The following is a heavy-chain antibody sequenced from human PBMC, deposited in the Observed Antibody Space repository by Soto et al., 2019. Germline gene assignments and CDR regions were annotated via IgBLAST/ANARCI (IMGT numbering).Heavy chain of an antibody. J-gene: IGHJ4*02. CDR1: GGSISSSSYY. CDR2: VYYSGST. V-gene: IGHV4-39*01. Sequence: QLQLQESGPGLVKPSETLSLTCTVSGGSISSSSYYWGWIRQPPGKGLEWLGSVYYSGSTYYNPSLKSRVTISVDTSKNHFSLKLSSVTAADTAVYYCARQVQWLGHFDYWGQGTLVTVSS. CDR3: ARQVQWLGHFDY. D-gene: IGHD6-19*01.